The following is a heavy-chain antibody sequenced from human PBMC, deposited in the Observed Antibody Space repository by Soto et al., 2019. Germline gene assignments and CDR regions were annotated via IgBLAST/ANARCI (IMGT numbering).Heavy chain of an antibody. J-gene: IGHJ3*01. CDR1: GYTFTSSG. V-gene: IGHV1-18*01. CDR2: ISAHTGSS. D-gene: IGHD3-22*01. Sequence: QAQLVQSGAEVKKPGASVKVSCKASGYTFTSSGMSWVRQAPGQGLEWMGWISAHTGSSEYAERFQGRVTMTTDRSTSTAYMELRSLRSDDTAVYYCARAFFDQGSDSRGYSFDAFDFWGPGTLVTVSS. CDR3: ARAFFDQGSDSRGYSFDAFDF.